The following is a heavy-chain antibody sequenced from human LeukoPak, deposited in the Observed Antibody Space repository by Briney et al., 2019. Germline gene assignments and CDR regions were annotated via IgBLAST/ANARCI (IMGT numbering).Heavy chain of an antibody. J-gene: IGHJ3*02. CDR1: GFTFSSYA. V-gene: IGHV3-21*01. D-gene: IGHD3-16*01. CDR2: ISSSSSYI. CDR3: ARARGSYGPGDAFDI. Sequence: PGGSLRLSCAASGFTFSSYAMSWVRQAPGKGLEWVSSISSSSSYIYYADSVKGRFTISRDNAKNSLYLQMNSLRAEDTAVYYCARARGSYGPGDAFDIWGQGTMVTVSS.